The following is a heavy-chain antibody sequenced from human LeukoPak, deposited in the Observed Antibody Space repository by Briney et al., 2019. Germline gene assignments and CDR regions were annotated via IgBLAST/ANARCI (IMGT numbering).Heavy chain of an antibody. J-gene: IGHJ3*02. CDR2: INPDGGNT. CDR3: ARIRDGYNDAYDI. Sequence: ASVKVSCKASGYTFTNSYIHWVRQAPGQVLEWMGLINPDGGNTNYAQNFQGRVTLTRDTSTSTVYMELSSLRSEDTAIYYCARIRDGYNDAYDIWGQGTVVTDPS. V-gene: IGHV1-46*01. D-gene: IGHD5-24*01. CDR1: GYTFTNSY.